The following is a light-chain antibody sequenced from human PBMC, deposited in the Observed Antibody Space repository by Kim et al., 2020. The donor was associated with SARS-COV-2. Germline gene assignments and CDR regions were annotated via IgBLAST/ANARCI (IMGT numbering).Light chain of an antibody. V-gene: IGLV3-21*04. Sequence: SYELTQPPSVSVAPGKAARITCGGNNIGSKRVHWCQQKPGQAPVLVIYSDSDRPSGIPERFSGSNSANTATLTISRVEAGDEADYYCQVWDSDSDHWVFG. CDR3: QVWDSDSDHWV. J-gene: IGLJ3*02. CDR1: NIGSKR. CDR2: SDS.